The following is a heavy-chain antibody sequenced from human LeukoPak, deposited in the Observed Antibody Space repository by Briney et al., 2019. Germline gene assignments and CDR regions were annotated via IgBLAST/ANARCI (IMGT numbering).Heavy chain of an antibody. D-gene: IGHD3-16*01. Sequence: GGSLRLSCAASGFTVSTNYMSWFRQAPGKGLEWISVIYGGGSTYYADSVKGRFTISRDNSKNTLYLQVNSLRAEDTAVYYCATTWGVAFDIWGQGTLVTVSS. J-gene: IGHJ3*02. V-gene: IGHV3-53*01. CDR2: IYGGGST. CDR3: ATTWGVAFDI. CDR1: GFTVSTNY.